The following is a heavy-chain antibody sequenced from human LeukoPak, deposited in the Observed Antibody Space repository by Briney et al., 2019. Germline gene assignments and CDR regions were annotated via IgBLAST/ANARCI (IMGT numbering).Heavy chain of an antibody. CDR2: IYPGDSDS. CDR1: GYSFTKYW. D-gene: IGHD2-15*01. Sequence: GESLKISFQGSGYSFTKYWIGLVRQMPGKGLEWMGIIYPGDSDSRNSPSFQGQVTISADKSISTAYLQWSSLEASDTAMFYCARRRPGYCSGGSCYGYYFDYWGQGTLVTVSS. V-gene: IGHV5-51*01. CDR3: ARRRPGYCSGGSCYGYYFDY. J-gene: IGHJ4*02.